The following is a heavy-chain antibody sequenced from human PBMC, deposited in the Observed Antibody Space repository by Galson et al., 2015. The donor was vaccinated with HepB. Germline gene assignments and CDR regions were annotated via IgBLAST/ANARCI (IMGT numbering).Heavy chain of an antibody. V-gene: IGHV3-30-3*01. J-gene: IGHJ4*02. CDR2: ISYDGSNK. D-gene: IGHD6-13*01. CDR1: RFTFSSYA. CDR3: AREDIGWVYFDY. Sequence: SLRLSCAACRFTFSSYAMHWVRQAPGKGLEWVAVISYDGSNKYYADSVKGRFTISRDNSKNTLYLQMNSLRAEDTAVYSCAREDIGWVYFDYWGQGTLVTVSS.